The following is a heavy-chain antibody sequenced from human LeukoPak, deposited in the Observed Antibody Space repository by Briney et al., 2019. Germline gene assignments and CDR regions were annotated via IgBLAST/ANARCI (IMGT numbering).Heavy chain of an antibody. J-gene: IGHJ3*02. CDR1: GFTFSSYG. CDR2: ISYDGSNK. V-gene: IGHV3-30*18. CDR3: AKDILWFGELFFAFDI. D-gene: IGHD3-10*01. Sequence: GGSLRLSCAASGFTFSSYGMHWVRQAPGKGLEWVAVISYDGSNKYYADSVKGRFTISRDNSKNTLYLQMNSLRAEDTAVYYCAKDILWFGELFFAFDIWGQGTMVTVSS.